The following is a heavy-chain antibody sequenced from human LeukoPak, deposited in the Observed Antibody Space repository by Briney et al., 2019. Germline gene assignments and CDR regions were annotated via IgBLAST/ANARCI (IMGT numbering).Heavy chain of an antibody. D-gene: IGHD1-26*01. V-gene: IGHV1-18*01. Sequence: ASVKVSCKASGYTFTSYGISWVRQAPGQGLEWMGCISAYSGNANYAQKLQGRVTMTTDTSTSTAYMELRSLRSDDTAVYYCARDLASSSWFSGSYYAFDYWGQGTLVTVSS. CDR1: GYTFTSYG. CDR3: ARDLASSSWFSGSYYAFDY. J-gene: IGHJ4*02. CDR2: ISAYSGNA.